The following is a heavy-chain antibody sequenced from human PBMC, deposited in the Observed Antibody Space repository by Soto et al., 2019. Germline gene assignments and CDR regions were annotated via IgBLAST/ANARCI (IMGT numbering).Heavy chain of an antibody. J-gene: IGHJ4*02. Sequence: GGSLRLSCAASGFTFSSSTMNWVRQAPGKGLEWVSAIIDSGGYTYYADSVKGRFTISRDNSKNTLYLQMNSLRAEDTALYYCAKDLGYYDSSGYFDYWGQGTLVTVSS. CDR3: AKDLGYYDSSGYFDY. CDR2: IIDSGGYT. V-gene: IGHV3-23*01. CDR1: GFTFSSST. D-gene: IGHD3-22*01.